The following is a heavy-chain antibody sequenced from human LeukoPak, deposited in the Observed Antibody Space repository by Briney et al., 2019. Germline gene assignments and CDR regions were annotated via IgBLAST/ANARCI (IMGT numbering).Heavy chain of an antibody. V-gene: IGHV3-30-3*01. J-gene: IGHJ4*02. CDR3: ARVAVAGTPEFDY. CDR2: ISYDGSNK. Sequence: GGPLRLSCAASGFTFSSYAMHWVRQAPGKGLEWVAVISYDGSNKYYADSVKGRFTISRDNSKNTLYLQMNSLRAEDTAVYYCARVAVAGTPEFDYWGQGTLVTVSS. D-gene: IGHD6-19*01. CDR1: GFTFSSYA.